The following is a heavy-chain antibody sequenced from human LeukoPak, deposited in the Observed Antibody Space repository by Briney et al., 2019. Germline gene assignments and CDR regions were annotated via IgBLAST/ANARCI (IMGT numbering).Heavy chain of an antibody. CDR3: AKDLYYYDSSGYFS. J-gene: IGHJ5*02. Sequence: TGGSLRLSCAASGFTFSSYAMSWVRQAPGKGLEWVSAISGSGGSTYYADSVKGRFTISRDNSKNTLYLQMNSLRAEDTAVYYCAKDLYYYDSSGYFSWGQGTLVTVSS. CDR1: GFTFSSYA. V-gene: IGHV3-23*01. CDR2: ISGSGGST. D-gene: IGHD3-22*01.